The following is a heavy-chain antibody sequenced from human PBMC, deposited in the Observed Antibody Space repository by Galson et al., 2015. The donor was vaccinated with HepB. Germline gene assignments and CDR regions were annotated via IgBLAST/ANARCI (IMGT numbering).Heavy chain of an antibody. CDR2: ISANSNVR. D-gene: IGHD3-10*02. V-gene: IGHV3-48*04. CDR3: ARLDVPDL. Sequence: SLRLSCAAPGFTLSSYSMNWVRQAPGKGLEWVSFISANSNVRYYADSVKGRFTISRDNAKNSLYLQMNSLRAEDTAVYYCARLDVPDLWGQGTLVTVSS. CDR1: GFTLSSYS. J-gene: IGHJ5*02.